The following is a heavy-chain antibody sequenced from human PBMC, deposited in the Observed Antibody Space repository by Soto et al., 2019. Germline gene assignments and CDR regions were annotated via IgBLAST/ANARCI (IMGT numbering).Heavy chain of an antibody. J-gene: IGHJ4*02. CDR3: AKWNGGFDY. D-gene: IGHD3-16*01. CDR1: GFTFSIYA. V-gene: IGHV3-64D*06. CDR2: ISFNGGNT. Sequence: GGSLRLSCSASGFTFSIYAMHWVRQAPGKGLEYVSSISFNGGNTYYADSVKGRFTISRDNSKNTLYLQMNSLRVEDTAVYYCAKWNGGFDYWGQGTLVTVSS.